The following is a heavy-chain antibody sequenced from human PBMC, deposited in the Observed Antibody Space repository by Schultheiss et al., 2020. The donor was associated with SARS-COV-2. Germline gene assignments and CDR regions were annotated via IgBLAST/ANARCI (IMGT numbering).Heavy chain of an antibody. V-gene: IGHV3-30-3*01. D-gene: IGHD2-8*01. CDR2: ISYDGTNK. CDR1: GFTFSSYE. CDR3: ARGGVDDY. J-gene: IGHJ4*02. Sequence: GGSLRLSCAASGFTFSSYEMNWVRQAPGKGLEWVAVISYDGTNKYYADSVKGRFSISRDNAKNSLYLHMDSLRGEDTAVYYCARGGVDDYWGQGTLVTVSS.